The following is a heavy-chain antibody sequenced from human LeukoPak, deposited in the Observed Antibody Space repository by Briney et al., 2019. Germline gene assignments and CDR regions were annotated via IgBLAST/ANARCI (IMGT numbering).Heavy chain of an antibody. CDR2: IHYSETT. D-gene: IGHD2-2*01. Sequence: SETLSLTCTVSGGSISSSNYYWGWIRQPPGKGLEWIASIHYSETTYYNPSLKSRVTISVDTSKNHFSLKLSSVTAADTAVYYCARGPTYQPIDFWGQGTLVIVSS. CDR3: ARGPTYQPIDF. CDR1: GGSISSSNYY. V-gene: IGHV4-39*02. J-gene: IGHJ4*02.